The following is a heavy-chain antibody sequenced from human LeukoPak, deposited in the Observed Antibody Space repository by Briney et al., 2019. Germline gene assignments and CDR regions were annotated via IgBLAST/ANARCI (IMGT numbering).Heavy chain of an antibody. CDR1: GGSISSGGYY. V-gene: IGHV4-30-2*01. Sequence: SQTLSLTCTVSGGSISSGGYYWSWIRQPPGKGLEWIGEINHSGSTNYNPSLKSRVTISVDTSKNQFSLKLSSVTAADTAVYYCARDRAITMVRGVISPWGQGTLVTVSS. CDR3: ARDRAITMVRGVISP. D-gene: IGHD3-10*01. CDR2: INHSGST. J-gene: IGHJ5*02.